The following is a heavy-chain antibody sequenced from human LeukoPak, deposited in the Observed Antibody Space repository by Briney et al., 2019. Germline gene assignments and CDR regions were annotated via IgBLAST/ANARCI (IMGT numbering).Heavy chain of an antibody. V-gene: IGHV3-23*01. CDR1: GLTFSFYA. Sequence: GGSLRLSCAASGLTFSFYAMTWVRQAPGKGLEWVSSISGGGAGTYYADSVRGRFTISRDNSKNTLYLQMNSLRAEDTAVYYCARDNYCSSTDCYNFDYWGQGTLVTVSS. CDR3: ARDNYCSSTDCYNFDY. J-gene: IGHJ4*02. D-gene: IGHD2-2*02. CDR2: ISGGGAGT.